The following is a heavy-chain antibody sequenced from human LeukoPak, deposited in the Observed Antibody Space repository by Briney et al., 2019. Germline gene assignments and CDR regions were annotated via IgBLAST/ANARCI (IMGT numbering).Heavy chain of an antibody. V-gene: IGHV3-30*18. CDR2: ISYDGSNK. CDR3: AKGLGEGWVLEYSSSSEIYY. Sequence: PGGSLRLSCAASGFTFSSYGMHWVRQTPGRGLEWVAVISYDGSNKYYADSVKGRFTISRDNSKNTLYLQMNSLRAEDTAVYYCAKGLGEGWVLEYSSSSEIYYWGQGTLVTVSS. D-gene: IGHD6-6*01. J-gene: IGHJ4*02. CDR1: GFTFSSYG.